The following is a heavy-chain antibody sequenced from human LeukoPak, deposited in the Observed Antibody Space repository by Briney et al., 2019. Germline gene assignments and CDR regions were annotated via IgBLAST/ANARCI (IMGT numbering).Heavy chain of an antibody. CDR2: ISYDGSNK. V-gene: IGHV3-30-3*01. CDR3: ARVFRGIGGLDP. J-gene: IGHJ5*02. CDR1: GFTFSSYA. D-gene: IGHD1-26*01. Sequence: GGSLRLSCAASGFTFSSYAMHWVRQAPGKGLEWGAVISYDGSNKYYADSVKGRFTISRDNSKNTLYLQMNSLRAEDTAVYYCARVFRGIGGLDPWGQGTLVTVAS.